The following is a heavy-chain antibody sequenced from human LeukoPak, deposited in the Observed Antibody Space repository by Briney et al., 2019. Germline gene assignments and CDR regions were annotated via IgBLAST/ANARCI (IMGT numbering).Heavy chain of an antibody. D-gene: IGHD2-2*01. Sequence: ASVKVSCKASGYTFTGYYMHWVRQAPGQGLEWMGWINPNSGGTNYAQKFQGRVTMTRDTSISTAYMELSRLRSDDTAVYYCARGGIVVVPAADFDYWGQGTLVTVSS. CDR1: GYTFTGYY. CDR3: ARGGIVVVPAADFDY. V-gene: IGHV1-2*02. J-gene: IGHJ4*02. CDR2: INPNSGGT.